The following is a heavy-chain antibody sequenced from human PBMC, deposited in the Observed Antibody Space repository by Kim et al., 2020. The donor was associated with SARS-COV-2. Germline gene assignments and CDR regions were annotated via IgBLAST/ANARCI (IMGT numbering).Heavy chain of an antibody. CDR2: ISPSGST. D-gene: IGHD1-1*01. Sequence: SETLSLTCTVSGDSISTCYWSWIRQPAGKGLEWIGRISPSGSTTYNPSLKSRVTMSLDTSKNQFSLKLNSVTAADTAVYYCARGALWNTLNFDYWGQGILVTVSS. V-gene: IGHV4-4*07. CDR3: ARGALWNTLNFDY. CDR1: GDSISTCY. J-gene: IGHJ4*02.